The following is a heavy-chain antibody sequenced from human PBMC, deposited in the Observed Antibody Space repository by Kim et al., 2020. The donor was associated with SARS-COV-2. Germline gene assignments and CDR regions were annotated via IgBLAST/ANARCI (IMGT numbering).Heavy chain of an antibody. Sequence: ASVKVSCKVSGYTLTELSMHWVRQAPGKGLEWMGGFDPEDGETIYAQKFQGRVTMTEDTSTDTAYMELSSLRSEDTAVYYCATLRQYSSSWYEYYYYGMDVWGQGTTVTFSS. D-gene: IGHD6-13*01. CDR1: GYTLTELS. CDR2: FDPEDGET. CDR3: ATLRQYSSSWYEYYYYGMDV. V-gene: IGHV1-24*01. J-gene: IGHJ6*02.